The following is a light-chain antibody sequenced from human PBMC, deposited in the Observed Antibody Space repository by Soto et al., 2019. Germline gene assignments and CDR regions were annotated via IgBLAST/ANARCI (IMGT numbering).Light chain of an antibody. CDR2: GDN. J-gene: IGLJ2*01. CDR3: YSTDSSNSRGV. V-gene: IGLV3-10*01. Sequence: SYELTQPPSVSVSPGQTARITCSGDALPKKNAYWYQQRSGQAPVLVIYGDNKRPSGIPERFSVYSSGTVATLTISGAQVEDEADYFCYSTDSSNSRGVFGGGTKLTVL. CDR1: ALPKKN.